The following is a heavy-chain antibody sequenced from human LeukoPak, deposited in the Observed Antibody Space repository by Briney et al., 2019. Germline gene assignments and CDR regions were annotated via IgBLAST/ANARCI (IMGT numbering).Heavy chain of an antibody. Sequence: GALRLSCAASGFTFSSYGMSWVRQAPGKGLEWVSAISTGGGSTYYADSVKGRFTISRDNAKNSLYLQMNGLRTEDTAVYYCARVDLQWLAFYYWGQGTLVTVSS. CDR1: GFTFSSYG. J-gene: IGHJ4*02. D-gene: IGHD6-19*01. CDR2: ISTGGGST. V-gene: IGHV3-23*01. CDR3: ARVDLQWLAFYY.